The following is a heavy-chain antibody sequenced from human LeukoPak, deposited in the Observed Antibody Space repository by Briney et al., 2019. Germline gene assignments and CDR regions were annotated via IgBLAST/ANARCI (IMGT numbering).Heavy chain of an antibody. CDR3: AGGDGLTEVSCFDH. CDR2: ISASGARA. Sequence: PGGSLRLSCAASGFNFRNFAMNWVRQAPGKGLEWVSRISASGARAHYADSVKGRLTISRDNSKKTLYLQMRSLRAEDTAVYYCAGGDGLTEVSCFDHWGQGTLVTVSS. CDR1: GFNFRNFA. J-gene: IGHJ4*02. V-gene: IGHV3-23*01. D-gene: IGHD2-8*01.